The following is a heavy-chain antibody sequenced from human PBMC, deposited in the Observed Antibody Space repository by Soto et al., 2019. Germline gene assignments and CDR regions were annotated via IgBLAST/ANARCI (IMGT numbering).Heavy chain of an antibody. CDR1: GGTFSNNA. V-gene: IGHV1-69*06. D-gene: IGHD1-26*01. J-gene: IGHJ4*02. Sequence: QVQLVQSGAEVKKPGSSVKVSCKASGGTFSNNAVSWVRQAPGQGLAWMGGITPLFGTATYTQKFQAIATITADKSTNTAYMELTGLTSEATATYFCARGSYSGSCGAASSGGQGTLVSVSS. CDR2: ITPLFGTA. CDR3: ARGSYSGSCGAASS.